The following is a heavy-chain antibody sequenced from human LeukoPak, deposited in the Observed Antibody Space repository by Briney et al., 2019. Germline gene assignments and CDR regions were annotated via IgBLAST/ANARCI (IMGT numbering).Heavy chain of an antibody. CDR1: GFTFSSYS. CDR2: ISGGGYT. CDR3: AKGSDSGGYAVFHY. D-gene: IGHD1-26*01. Sequence: PGGSLRLSCAASGFTFSSYSMNWVRQAPGKGLEWVSTISGGGYTYYADSVKGRFAVSRDNSKNTLDLQMNSLRAEDTAVYYCAKGSDSGGYAVFHYWGQGALVTVSS. J-gene: IGHJ4*02. V-gene: IGHV3-23*01.